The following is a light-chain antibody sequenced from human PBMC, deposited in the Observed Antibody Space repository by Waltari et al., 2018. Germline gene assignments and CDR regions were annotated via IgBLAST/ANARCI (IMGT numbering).Light chain of an antibody. CDR3: QQYYNSPST. CDR1: QDIRNS. J-gene: IGKJ3*01. Sequence: SQMTQSPLSLSASVGDRVTITCRASQDIRNSLAWYQHQSGRATYLLLSEPSRWENGVPSRFSGGGSETHVTLTISSLQPEDSATYYCQQYYNSPSTFGPGTKV. CDR2: EPS. V-gene: IGKV1-NL1*01.